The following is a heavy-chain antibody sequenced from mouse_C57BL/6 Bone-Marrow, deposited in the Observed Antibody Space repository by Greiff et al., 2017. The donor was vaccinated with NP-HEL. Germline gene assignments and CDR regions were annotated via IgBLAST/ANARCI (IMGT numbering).Heavy chain of an antibody. D-gene: IGHD2-1*01. J-gene: IGHJ4*01. Sequence: QVQLQQPGAELVRPGSSVKLSCKASGYTFTSYWLDWVKQRPGQGLEWIGNIYPSDSETHYNQKFKDKATLTVDKSYSTAYMQLSSLTSEDSAVYYCARTYGNYLYAMDYWGQGTSVTVSS. CDR2: IYPSDSET. CDR3: ARTYGNYLYAMDY. CDR1: GYTFTSYW. V-gene: IGHV1-61*01.